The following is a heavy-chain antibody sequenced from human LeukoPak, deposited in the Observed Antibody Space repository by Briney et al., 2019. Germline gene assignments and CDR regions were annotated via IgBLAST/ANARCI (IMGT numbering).Heavy chain of an antibody. V-gene: IGHV4-61*02. Sequence: SQTLCLTCTVSGGSISSGSYYWGWGRQPAGKGLEWIGRIYTSGSTNYNPSLKSRATISVDTSKNPFSLKLSSVTAADTAVYYCARGRYYYYMDVWGKGTTVTVSS. J-gene: IGHJ6*03. CDR3: ARGRYYYYMDV. CDR2: IYTSGST. CDR1: GGSISSGSYY.